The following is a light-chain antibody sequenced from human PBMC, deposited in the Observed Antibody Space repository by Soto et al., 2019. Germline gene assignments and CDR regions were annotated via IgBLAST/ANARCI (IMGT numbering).Light chain of an antibody. CDR3: QQYYSTPLT. CDR1: QSVLYSTNNKNY. Sequence: DIVMTQSPDSLAVSVGERAAINCKSSQSVLYSTNNKNYLAWYQQKPGQPPKLLIYWASTRESGVPDRFSGSGSGTDFTLTISSLQAEDVAVYYCQQYYSTPLTFGRGTRVEIK. J-gene: IGKJ1*01. V-gene: IGKV4-1*01. CDR2: WAS.